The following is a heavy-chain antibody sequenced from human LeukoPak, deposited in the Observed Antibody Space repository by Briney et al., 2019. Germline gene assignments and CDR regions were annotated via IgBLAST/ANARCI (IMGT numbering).Heavy chain of an antibody. CDR3: ASGWGPMVVSN. D-gene: IGHD2-8*02. J-gene: IGHJ4*02. CDR1: GFTFTNYW. CDR2: IKQDESEI. V-gene: IGHV3-7*01. Sequence: PGGSLRLSCAASGFTFTNYWMSWVRQAPGKGREWVAKIKQDESEIYYVDSVKGRFTISRDNAKNSLYLQMNSLRAEDTAVYYCASGWGPMVVSNWGQGTLVTVSS.